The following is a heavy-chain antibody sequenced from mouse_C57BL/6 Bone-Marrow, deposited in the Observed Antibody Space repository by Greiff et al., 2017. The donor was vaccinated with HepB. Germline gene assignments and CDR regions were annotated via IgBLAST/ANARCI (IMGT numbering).Heavy chain of an antibody. CDR1: GYTFTDYY. CDR2: INPNNGGT. CDR3: ARSGCDWFAY. D-gene: IGHD2-2*01. V-gene: IGHV1-26*01. J-gene: IGHJ3*01. Sequence: VQLQQSGPELVKPGASVKISCKASGYTFTDYYMNWVKQSHGKSLEWIGDINPNNGGTSYNQKFKGKATLTVDKSSSTAYMELRSLTSEDSAVYYCARSGCDWFAYWGQGTLVTVSA.